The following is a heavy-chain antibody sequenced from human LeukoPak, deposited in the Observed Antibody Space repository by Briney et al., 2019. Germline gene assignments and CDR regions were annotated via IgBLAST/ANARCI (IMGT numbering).Heavy chain of an antibody. Sequence: TGGSLRLSCAASGFTFSSYGMHWVRQAPGKGLEWVAVIWYDGSNKYYADSVKGRFTISRDNSKNTLYLQMNSLRAEDTAVYYCARELLGYCSGGSCSKIYYYYGIDVWGQGTTVTVSS. D-gene: IGHD2-15*01. CDR1: GFTFSSYG. V-gene: IGHV3-33*01. CDR3: ARELLGYCSGGSCSKIYYYYGIDV. CDR2: IWYDGSNK. J-gene: IGHJ6*02.